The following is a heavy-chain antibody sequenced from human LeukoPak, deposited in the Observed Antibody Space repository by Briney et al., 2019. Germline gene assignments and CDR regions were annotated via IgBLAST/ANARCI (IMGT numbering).Heavy chain of an antibody. CDR3: AKDLDGDYAPFDY. CDR1: GLTFSSNS. V-gene: IGHV3-23*01. Sequence: RGSLTLSCAASGLTFSSNSINWVRQAPGKGMEWVASTRGSGINPYYAGSVKGRFTISRDNSKNTLYLQMTSLRAEDTAIYYCAKDLDGDYAPFDYWGQGTLVTVSP. D-gene: IGHD4-17*01. J-gene: IGHJ4*02. CDR2: TRGSGINP.